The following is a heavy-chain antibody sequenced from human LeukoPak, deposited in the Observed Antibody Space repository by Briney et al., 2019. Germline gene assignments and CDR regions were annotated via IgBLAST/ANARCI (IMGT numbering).Heavy chain of an antibody. V-gene: IGHV4-39*01. CDR2: IYYSGST. D-gene: IGHD3-10*01. CDR1: GFTFSSYA. Sequence: GSLRLSCAASGFTFSSYAMSWVRQPPGKGLEWIGSIYYSGSTYYNPSLKSRVTISVDTSKNQFSLKLSSVTAADTAVYYCASMPLWFGELLNPPDYWGQGTLVTVSS. J-gene: IGHJ4*02. CDR3: ASMPLWFGELLNPPDY.